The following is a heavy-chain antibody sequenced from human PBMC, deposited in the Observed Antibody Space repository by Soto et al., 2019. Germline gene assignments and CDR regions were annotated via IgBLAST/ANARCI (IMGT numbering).Heavy chain of an antibody. CDR3: AAIKFYSSSSFYYYYGMDV. Sequence: ASVKVSCKASGFTFTSSAVQWVRQARGQRLEWIGWIVVGSGNTNYAQKFQERVTITRDMSTSTAYMELSSLRSEDTAVYYCAAIKFYSSSSFYYYYGMDVWGQGTTVTVSS. D-gene: IGHD6-6*01. J-gene: IGHJ6*02. CDR2: IVVGSGNT. V-gene: IGHV1-58*01. CDR1: GFTFTSSA.